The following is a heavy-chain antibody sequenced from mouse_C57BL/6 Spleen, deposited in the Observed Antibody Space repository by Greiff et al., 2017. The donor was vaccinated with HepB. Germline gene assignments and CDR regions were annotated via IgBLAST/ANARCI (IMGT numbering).Heavy chain of an antibody. J-gene: IGHJ1*03. CDR1: GFTFSSYA. CDR3: ARGGDSGSSYRYFDV. Sequence: EVKLVESGGGLVKPGGSLKLSCAASGFTFSSYAMSWVRQTPEKRLEWVATISDGGSYTYYPDNVKGRFTISRDNAKNNLYLQMSHLKSEDTAMYYCARGGDSGSSYRYFDVWGTGTTVTVSS. CDR2: ISDGGSYT. D-gene: IGHD1-1*01. V-gene: IGHV5-4*03.